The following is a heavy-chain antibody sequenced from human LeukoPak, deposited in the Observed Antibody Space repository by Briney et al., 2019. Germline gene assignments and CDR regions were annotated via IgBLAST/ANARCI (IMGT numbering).Heavy chain of an antibody. D-gene: IGHD3-22*01. V-gene: IGHV5-51*01. Sequence: GGPLKISCKASGYTFSNYWIGWVRQMPGKGLEWMGIIYPRDSDTRYSPSFQGQVTISADKSISTAFLQWGSLEASDTAMYYCARPDYYDSSGYYYEGDYWGQGTLVTVSS. CDR3: ARPDYYDSSGYYYEGDY. J-gene: IGHJ4*02. CDR1: GYTFSNYW. CDR2: IYPRDSDT.